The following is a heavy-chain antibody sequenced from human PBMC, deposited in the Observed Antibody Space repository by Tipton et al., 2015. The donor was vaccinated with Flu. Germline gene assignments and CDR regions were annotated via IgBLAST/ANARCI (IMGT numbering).Heavy chain of an antibody. CDR3: AREVAVAGQPTDYYYYYMDV. CDR1: GFTFSSYW. Sequence: SLRLSCAASGFTFSSYWMSWVRQAPGKGLEWVANIKQDGSEKYYVDSVKGRFTISRDNAKNSLYLQMNSLRAEDTAVYYCAREVAVAGQPTDYYYYYMDVWGKGTTVTVSS. J-gene: IGHJ6*03. V-gene: IGHV3-7*03. CDR2: IKQDGSEK. D-gene: IGHD6-19*01.